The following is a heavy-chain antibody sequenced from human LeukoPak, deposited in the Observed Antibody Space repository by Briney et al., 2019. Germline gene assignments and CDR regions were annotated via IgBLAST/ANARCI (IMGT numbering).Heavy chain of an antibody. CDR1: GYTFTGYY. J-gene: IGHJ3*02. V-gene: IGHV1-2*02. CDR3: ARAGVWDYSDSSGYHNGAFDI. CDR2: INPNSGGT. Sequence: ASVKVSCKASGYTFTGYYMHWVRQAPGQGLELMGRINPNSGGTNYVQKFQGRVTMTRDTSISTAYMELSRLRSDDTAVYYCARAGVWDYSDSSGYHNGAFDIWGQGTMVTVSS. D-gene: IGHD3-22*01.